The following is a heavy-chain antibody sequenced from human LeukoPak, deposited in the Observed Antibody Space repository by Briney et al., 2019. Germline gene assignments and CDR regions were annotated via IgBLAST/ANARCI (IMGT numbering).Heavy chain of an antibody. Sequence: ASVKVSCKVSGYTLTELSMHWVRQAPGQGLEWMGIINPSGGSTSYAQKFQGRVTMTRDTSTSTVYMELSSLRSEDTAVYYCARAQAWDSSDPNWFDPWGQGTLVTVSS. V-gene: IGHV1-46*01. CDR1: GYTLTELS. CDR3: ARAQAWDSSDPNWFDP. CDR2: INPSGGST. D-gene: IGHD6-19*01. J-gene: IGHJ5*02.